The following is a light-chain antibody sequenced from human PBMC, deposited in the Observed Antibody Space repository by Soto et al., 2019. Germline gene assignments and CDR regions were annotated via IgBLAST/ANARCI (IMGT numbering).Light chain of an antibody. Sequence: QSVLTQPASVSGSPGQSIAISCTGTSSDVGGYSYVSWYQQQPGKAPKLVISDVSNRPSGVSDRFSGSKSGNTASLPFSWLQTEDEADYYCASYTTSSTYVFGTGTKVTVL. J-gene: IGLJ1*01. CDR1: SSDVGGYSY. V-gene: IGLV2-14*01. CDR2: DVS. CDR3: ASYTTSSTYV.